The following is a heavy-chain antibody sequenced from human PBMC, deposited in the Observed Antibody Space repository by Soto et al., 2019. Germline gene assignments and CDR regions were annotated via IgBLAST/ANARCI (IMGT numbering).Heavy chain of an antibody. CDR1: GYTFTSYG. D-gene: IGHD3-3*01. Sequence: ASVEVSCKASGYTFTSYGISWVRQAPGQVLEWMGWISAYNGNTNYAQKLQGRVTMTTDTSTSTAYMELRSLRSDDTAVYYCARDHREYYDFWSGPYGMDVWGQGTTVTVSS. V-gene: IGHV1-18*04. CDR2: ISAYNGNT. CDR3: ARDHREYYDFWSGPYGMDV. J-gene: IGHJ6*02.